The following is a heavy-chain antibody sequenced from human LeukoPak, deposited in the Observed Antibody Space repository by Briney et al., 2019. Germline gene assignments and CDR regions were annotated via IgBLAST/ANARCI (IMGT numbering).Heavy chain of an antibody. Sequence: GESLKISCKGSGYNFTNYWIGWVRQMPGKGLEWMGIIYPADSDTRYSPSFQGQVTISADKSISTAYLQWSSLKASDTAMYYCARLFRSYYDSSGRDRLDYWGQGTLVTVSS. D-gene: IGHD3-22*01. V-gene: IGHV5-51*01. CDR1: GYNFTNYW. CDR2: IYPADSDT. CDR3: ARLFRSYYDSSGRDRLDY. J-gene: IGHJ4*02.